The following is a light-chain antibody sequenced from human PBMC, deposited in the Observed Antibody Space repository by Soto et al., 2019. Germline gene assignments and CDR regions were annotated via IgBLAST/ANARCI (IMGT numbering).Light chain of an antibody. V-gene: IGKV3-11*01. J-gene: IGKJ4*01. CDR2: DAS. Sequence: EIVLTQSPATLSLSPGERATLSCRASQTINNYLAWYQQKPGQAPRPLVYDASYRAIGIPARFSGSGSGTDFTLTISSLEPEDFAVYYCQQRSDWPPRLTFGGGTKVEIK. CDR1: QTINNY. CDR3: QQRSDWPPRLT.